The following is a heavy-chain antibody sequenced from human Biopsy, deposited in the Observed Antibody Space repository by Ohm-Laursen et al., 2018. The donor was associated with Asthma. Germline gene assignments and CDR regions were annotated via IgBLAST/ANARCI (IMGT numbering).Heavy chain of an antibody. CDR3: ARLADCSGGACYSYGWFDP. Sequence: SQTLSLTCTVSYGSITSGGYYWTWIRQHPGKGLEWIGFIYYSGSTYYNPSLKSRVTMSLDTSKNQFSLRLTSVTPADTAVYYCARLADCSGGACYSYGWFDPWGQGTRVTVSS. J-gene: IGHJ5*02. V-gene: IGHV4-31*03. CDR1: YGSITSGGYY. D-gene: IGHD2-15*01. CDR2: IYYSGST.